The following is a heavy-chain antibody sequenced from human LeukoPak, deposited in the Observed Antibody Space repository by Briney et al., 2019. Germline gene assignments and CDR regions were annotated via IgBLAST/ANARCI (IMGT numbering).Heavy chain of an antibody. D-gene: IGHD1-26*01. CDR2: ISSSSSTI. CDR3: ARVSGTKVDY. Sequence: PGGSLRLSCAASGFTFSSYSMNWVRQAPGKGLEWVSYISSSSSTIYYADSVKGRFTISRDNAKNSLYLQMNSLRAEDTAVYYCARVSGTKVDYWGQGTLVTVSS. CDR1: GFTFSSYS. J-gene: IGHJ4*02. V-gene: IGHV3-48*01.